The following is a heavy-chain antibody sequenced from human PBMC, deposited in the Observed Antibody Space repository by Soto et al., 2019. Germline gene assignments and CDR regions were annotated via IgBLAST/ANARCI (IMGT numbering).Heavy chain of an antibody. Sequence: GGPLRPSCAASGFTFSSYAMSGVRQAPGKGLEWVTANSSSGGSTYYADSVKGRFTISRDNSKNTLYLQMNSLRAEDTAVYYCAKVKSSSGSQAGLFDYWGQGTQVTVSS. V-gene: IGHV3-23*01. CDR3: AKVKSSSGSQAGLFDY. D-gene: IGHD3-10*01. J-gene: IGHJ4*02. CDR2: NSSSGGST. CDR1: GFTFSSYA.